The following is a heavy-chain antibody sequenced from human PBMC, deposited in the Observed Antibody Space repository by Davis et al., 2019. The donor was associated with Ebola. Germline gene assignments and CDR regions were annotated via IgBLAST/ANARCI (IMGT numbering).Heavy chain of an antibody. D-gene: IGHD5-24*01. V-gene: IGHV6-1*01. CDR1: GDSVSSGG. CDR3: ARGWLRTGLDI. Sequence: HSQTLSLTRAISGDSVSSGGWNWIRQSPSRGLEWLGRTYYTSKWYNHYASSVKSRTTINPDTSKNQFSLQLNSVTPEDTAVYYCARGWLRTGLDIWGQGTMVIVSS. CDR2: TYYTSKWYN. J-gene: IGHJ3*02.